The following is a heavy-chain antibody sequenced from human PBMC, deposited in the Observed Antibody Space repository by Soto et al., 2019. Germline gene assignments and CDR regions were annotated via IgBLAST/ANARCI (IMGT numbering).Heavy chain of an antibody. V-gene: IGHV1-69*12. Sequence: QVQLVQSGAEVKKPGSSVKVSCKASGGTFSSYAISWVRQAPGQGLEWMGGIIPIFGTANYAQKFQGRVTITAEESTSTAYMELCSLRSEDTAVYYCARVDLGVVTAISRSWYFDLWGRGTLVTVSS. CDR2: IIPIFGTA. D-gene: IGHD2-21*02. J-gene: IGHJ2*01. CDR3: ARVDLGVVTAISRSWYFDL. CDR1: GGTFSSYA.